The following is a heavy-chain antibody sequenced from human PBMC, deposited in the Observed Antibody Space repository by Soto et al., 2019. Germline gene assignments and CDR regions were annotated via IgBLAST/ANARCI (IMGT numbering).Heavy chain of an antibody. Sequence: GASVKVSCKASGYTFIDYYMHWVRQAPGQGLQWMGWINPKSGDTKYAQKFQGRVTMTRDTSIKTAYMELRRLRSDDTAVYYCARGDYDSYYVMDVWGQGTTVTVSS. V-gene: IGHV1-2*02. CDR1: GYTFIDYY. J-gene: IGHJ6*02. CDR2: INPKSGDT. D-gene: IGHD5-12*01. CDR3: ARGDYDSYYVMDV.